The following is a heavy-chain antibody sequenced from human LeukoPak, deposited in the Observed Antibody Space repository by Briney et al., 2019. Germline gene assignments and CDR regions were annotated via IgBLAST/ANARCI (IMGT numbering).Heavy chain of an antibody. CDR3: ARGVVPAAMGGYNWFDP. V-gene: IGHV1-8*01. CDR2: MNPNSGNT. Sequence: ASVKVSCKASGYTFTSYDINWVRQATGQGLEWMGWMNPNSGNTGYAQKFQGRVTMTRNTSISAAYMELSSLRSEDTAVYYCARGVVPAAMGGYNWFDPWGQGTLVTVSS. J-gene: IGHJ5*02. D-gene: IGHD2-2*01. CDR1: GYTFTSYD.